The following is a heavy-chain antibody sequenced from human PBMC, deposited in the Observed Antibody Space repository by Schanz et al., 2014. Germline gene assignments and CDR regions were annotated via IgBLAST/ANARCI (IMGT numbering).Heavy chain of an antibody. CDR2: IYHSGNT. J-gene: IGHJ3*02. V-gene: IGHV4-4*02. D-gene: IGHD4-17*01. Sequence: QVQLQESGPGLVKPSGTLSLTCAVSGASISSSNWWSWVRQPPGKGLEWIGEIYHSGNTNYNASLKSRVTISGDTSKNQFSLNLSSATAADTAVYYCARDRGHGDLPGDIWGRGTMVTVSS. CDR3: ARDRGHGDLPGDI. CDR1: GASISSSNW.